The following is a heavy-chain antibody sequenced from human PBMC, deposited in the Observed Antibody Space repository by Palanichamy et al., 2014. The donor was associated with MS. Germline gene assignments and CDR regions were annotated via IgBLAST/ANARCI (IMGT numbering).Heavy chain of an antibody. D-gene: IGHD6-19*01. V-gene: IGHV3-23*01. J-gene: IGHJ4*02. CDR3: AKSYISGYMSFDY. CDR1: GFTFSSYA. Sequence: EVQLLESGGGLVQPGGSLRLSCAASGFTFSSYAMSWVRQAPGKGLEWVSAISGSGGSTYYADSVQGRFTISRDNSKNTLYLQMNSLRAEDTAVYYCAKSYISGYMSFDYWGQGTLVTVSS. CDR2: ISGSGGST.